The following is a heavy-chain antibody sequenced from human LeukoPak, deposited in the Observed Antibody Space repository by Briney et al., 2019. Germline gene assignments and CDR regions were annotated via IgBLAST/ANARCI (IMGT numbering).Heavy chain of an antibody. CDR2: IYYSGST. Sequence: KSSETLSLTCTVSGGSISSYYWSWIRQPPGKGLDWLGYIYYSGSTNYNPSLKSRVTISVDTSKNQFSLKLSSVTAADTAVYYCARGGSSSWYHWGQGTLVTVSS. D-gene: IGHD6-13*01. CDR3: ARGGSSSWYH. CDR1: GGSISSYY. V-gene: IGHV4-59*01. J-gene: IGHJ4*02.